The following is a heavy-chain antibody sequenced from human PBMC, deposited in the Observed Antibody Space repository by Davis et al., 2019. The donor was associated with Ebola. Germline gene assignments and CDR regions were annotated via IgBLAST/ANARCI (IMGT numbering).Heavy chain of an antibody. CDR1: GFTFDDYA. CDR3: AKDHYGGTTFDY. J-gene: IGHJ4*02. Sequence: SLKISCAASGFTFDDYAMHWVRQAPGKGLEWVSGISWNSGSIGYADSVKGRFTISRDNAKNSLYLQMNSLKTEDTAVYYCAKDHYGGTTFDYWGQGTLVTVSS. CDR2: ISWNSGSI. V-gene: IGHV3-9*01. D-gene: IGHD4-23*01.